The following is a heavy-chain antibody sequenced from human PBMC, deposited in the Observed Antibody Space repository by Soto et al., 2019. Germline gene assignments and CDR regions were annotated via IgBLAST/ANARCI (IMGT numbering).Heavy chain of an antibody. J-gene: IGHJ6*02. CDR3: ARRQISPPTRGAASARGGMDV. Sequence: QVQLVESGGGVVQPGRSLRLSCAASGFTFNNYGMHWVRQAPGKGLEWVAVIWNDGNGYYYANSVKGRFTISRDNSKNTLDLQMRSLRAEDTAVYYCARRQISPPTRGAASARGGMDVWGQGTTVTVSS. V-gene: IGHV3-33*01. CDR2: IWNDGNGY. D-gene: IGHD6-13*01. CDR1: GFTFNNYG.